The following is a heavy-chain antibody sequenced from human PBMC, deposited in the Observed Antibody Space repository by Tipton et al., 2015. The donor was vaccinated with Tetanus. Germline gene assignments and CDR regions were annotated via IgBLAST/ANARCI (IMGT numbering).Heavy chain of an antibody. CDR1: GFTFGDYA. D-gene: IGHD6-13*01. V-gene: IGHV3-49*03. J-gene: IGHJ4*02. Sequence: SLRLSCTASGFTFGDYAMSWLRQAPGKGLEWVGFIRSKAYGGTTEYAASVKGRFTISRDDSKSIAYLQMNSLKAEDTDVYYCTSLKSSSWYVYWGQGTLVTVSS. CDR3: TSLKSSSWYVY. CDR2: IRSKAYGGTT.